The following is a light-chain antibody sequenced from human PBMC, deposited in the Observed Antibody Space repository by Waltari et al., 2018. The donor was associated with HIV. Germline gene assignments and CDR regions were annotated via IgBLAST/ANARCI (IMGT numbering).Light chain of an antibody. CDR2: FAS. V-gene: IGKV2-28*01. J-gene: IGKJ1*01. CDR1: RSLLQSNGYNY. Sequence: DIVMTQSPLALAVTPGEPPSISCRSSRSLLQSNGYNYLDWYLQKPGQSPQLLIYFASNRASGAPDRFSGSGSGRDFTLKISRVEAEDVGVYYCMEALEVTFGQGTKVEIK. CDR3: MEALEVT.